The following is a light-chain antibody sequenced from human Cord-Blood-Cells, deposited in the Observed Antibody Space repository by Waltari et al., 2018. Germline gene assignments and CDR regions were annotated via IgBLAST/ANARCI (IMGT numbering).Light chain of an antibody. Sequence: DIVMTQSPDSLAVSLGERATINCKSRQSVLSSSKNKNYLAWYQQKPGQPPKLLIYWASTRESGVPDLFSGSGSGTDFTLTISSLQAEDVAVYYCQQYYSTPFTFGPGTKVDIK. CDR3: QQYYSTPFT. V-gene: IGKV4-1*01. J-gene: IGKJ3*01. CDR1: QSVLSSSKNKNY. CDR2: WAS.